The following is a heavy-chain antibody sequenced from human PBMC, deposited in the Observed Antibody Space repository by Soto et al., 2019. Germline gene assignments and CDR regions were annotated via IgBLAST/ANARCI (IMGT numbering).Heavy chain of an antibody. CDR1: GGSISSSNW. CDR3: ARGEAVAGHQFDY. J-gene: IGHJ4*02. CDR2: IYHSGST. D-gene: IGHD6-19*01. V-gene: IGHV4-4*02. Sequence: QVQLQESGPGLVKPSGTLSLTCAVSGGSISSSNWWTWVRQPPGKGLEWIGEIYHSGSTTYNPSPNSRVTISVDKSKNQFSLKLSSVTAADTAVYYCARGEAVAGHQFDYWGQGTLVTVSS.